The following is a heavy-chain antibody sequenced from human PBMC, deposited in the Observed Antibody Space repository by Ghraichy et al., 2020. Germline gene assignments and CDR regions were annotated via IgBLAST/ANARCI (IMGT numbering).Heavy chain of an antibody. Sequence: ETLSLTCVGSGFTFSGYGMNWVRQSPGQGLEWVSYITSRGRSIFYAASVKGRFTISRDNARNSLSLQMNSLTDEDTAVYYCARASRVVRFYYYDGMDVWGQGTTVTVAS. J-gene: IGHJ6*02. D-gene: IGHD4-23*01. CDR1: GFTFSGYG. CDR3: ARASRVVRFYYYDGMDV. CDR2: ITSRGRSI. V-gene: IGHV3-48*02.